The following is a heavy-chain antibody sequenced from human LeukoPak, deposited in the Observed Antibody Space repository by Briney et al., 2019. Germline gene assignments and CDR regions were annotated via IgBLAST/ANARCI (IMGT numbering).Heavy chain of an antibody. Sequence: GASVKVSCKASGYTFRDYYMQWARQAPGQGLEWMGWIDPKSGGPNYAQKFQGRVTLTSDTSISTSYMELSRLTSDDTAVYYCARGGFHHGFDFWGQGTVVTVSS. CDR3: ARGGFHHGFDF. V-gene: IGHV1-2*02. J-gene: IGHJ3*01. CDR1: GYTFRDYY. CDR2: IDPKSGGP.